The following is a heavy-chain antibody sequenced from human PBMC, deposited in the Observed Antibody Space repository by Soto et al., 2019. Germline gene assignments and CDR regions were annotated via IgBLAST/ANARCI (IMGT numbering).Heavy chain of an antibody. V-gene: IGHV3-30-3*01. J-gene: IGHJ4*02. CDR1: GFTFSSYA. CDR2: ISYDGSNK. D-gene: IGHD3-3*01. CDR3: ARTKVSDDSYYFDY. Sequence: PGGSLRLSCAASGFTFSSYAMHWVRQAPGKGLEWVAVISYDGSNKYYADSVKGRFTISRDNSKNTLYLQMNSLRAEDTAVYYCARTKVSDDSYYFDYWGQGTLVTVSS.